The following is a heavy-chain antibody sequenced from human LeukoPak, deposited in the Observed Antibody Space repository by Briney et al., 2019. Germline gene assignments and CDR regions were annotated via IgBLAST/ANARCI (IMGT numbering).Heavy chain of an antibody. CDR2: IIPIFGTA. V-gene: IGHV1-69*13. J-gene: IGHJ6*03. Sequence: GASVKVSCKASGGTFSSYAISWVRQAPGQGLEWMGGIIPIFGTANYAQKFQGRVTITADESTSTAYMELSSLRSEDTAVYYCARMVRLRFDYYYYYMDVWGKGTTVTVSS. CDR3: ARMVRLRFDYYYYYMDV. CDR1: GGTFSSYA. D-gene: IGHD3-10*01.